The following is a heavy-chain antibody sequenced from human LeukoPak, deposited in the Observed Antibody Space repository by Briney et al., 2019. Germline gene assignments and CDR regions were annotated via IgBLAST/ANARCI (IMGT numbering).Heavy chain of an antibody. J-gene: IGHJ6*03. D-gene: IGHD6-13*01. Sequence: GGSLRLSCAASGYIFRNYAMSWVRQAPGKGLEWVSSIDNSGGSRYYIESVKDRFTISRDTSKNTLSLLMNSLRAEDTAVYYCARTRGAPGTWGYYYYYYMDVWGKGTTVTVS. V-gene: IGHV3-23*05. CDR3: ARTRGAPGTWGYYYYYYMDV. CDR2: IDNSGGSR. CDR1: GYIFRNYA.